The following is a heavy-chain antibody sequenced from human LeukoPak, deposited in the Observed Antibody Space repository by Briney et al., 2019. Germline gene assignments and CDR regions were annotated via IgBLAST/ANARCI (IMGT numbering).Heavy chain of an antibody. CDR3: ARDRSDYYDSSGYLDAFDI. CDR1: GYIFSSYA. Sequence: SVKVSCKASGYIFSSYAINWVRQAPGQGLEWMGGIIPIFGTANYAQKFQGRVTITADESTSTAYMELSSLRSEDTAVYYCARDRSDYYDSSGYLDAFDIWGQGTMVTVSS. J-gene: IGHJ3*02. D-gene: IGHD3-22*01. CDR2: IIPIFGTA. V-gene: IGHV1-69*13.